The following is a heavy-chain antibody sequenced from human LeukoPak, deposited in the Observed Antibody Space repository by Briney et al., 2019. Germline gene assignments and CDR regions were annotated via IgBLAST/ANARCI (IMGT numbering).Heavy chain of an antibody. V-gene: IGHV3-53*01. CDR1: GFTVSSNY. J-gene: IGHJ4*02. CDR3: ARPSRYGDLGY. CDR2: IYSGGST. Sequence: GGSPRLSCAASGFTVSSNYMSWVRQAPGKGLEWVSVIYSGGSTYYADSVKGRFTISRDNSKNTLYLQMNSLRAEDTAVYYCARPSRYGDLGYWGQGTLVTVSS. D-gene: IGHD4-17*01.